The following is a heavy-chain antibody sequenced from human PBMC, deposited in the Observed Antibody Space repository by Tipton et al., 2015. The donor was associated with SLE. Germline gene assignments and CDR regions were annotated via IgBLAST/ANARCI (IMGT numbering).Heavy chain of an antibody. CDR1: GFTFSSYW. D-gene: IGHD1-14*01. Sequence: SLRLSCAASGFTFSSYWMSWVRQAPGKGLEWVANIKQDGSEKYYVDSVKGRFTISRDNAKNSLYLQMNSLRPEDTALYYCARDLTRVPYVFDAWGRGTMVTVSS. V-gene: IGHV3-7*03. J-gene: IGHJ3*01. CDR2: IKQDGSEK. CDR3: ARDLTRVPYVFDA.